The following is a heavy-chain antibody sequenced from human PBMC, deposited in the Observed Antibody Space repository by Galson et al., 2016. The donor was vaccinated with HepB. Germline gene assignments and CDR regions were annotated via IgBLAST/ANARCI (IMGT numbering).Heavy chain of an antibody. CDR1: GYNFATFW. V-gene: IGHV5-51*01. Sequence: QSGAEVKKPGESLMISCKGSGYNFATFWIGWVRQMPGKGLEWMGLIYPGDSDTRYSPSFQGQVHISADKSLNTAYLKWTSLNAPDTATYYCARQGPVTTSSQPSDYWGQGTPVIVSP. D-gene: IGHD4-17*01. CDR2: IYPGDSDT. J-gene: IGHJ4*02. CDR3: ARQGPVTTSSQPSDY.